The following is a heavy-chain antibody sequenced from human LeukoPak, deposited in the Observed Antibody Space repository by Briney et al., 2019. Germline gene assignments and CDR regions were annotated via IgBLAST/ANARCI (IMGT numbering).Heavy chain of an antibody. D-gene: IGHD3-10*01. Sequence: GSLRLSCAASGFTFSSYGMHWVRQAPGKGLEWVAVIWYDGSNKYYADSVKGRFTISRDNSKNTLYLQMNSLRAEDTAVYYCARGLKTYYYGSGSYFPSYFDYWGQGTLVTVSS. J-gene: IGHJ4*02. CDR2: IWYDGSNK. CDR1: GFTFSSYG. V-gene: IGHV3-33*01. CDR3: ARGLKTYYYGSGSYFPSYFDY.